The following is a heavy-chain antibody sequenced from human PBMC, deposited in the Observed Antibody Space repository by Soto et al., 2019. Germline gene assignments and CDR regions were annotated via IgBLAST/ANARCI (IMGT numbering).Heavy chain of an antibody. CDR2: IDWDDDK. D-gene: IGHD3-22*01. Sequence: LVNPTQTLTLTWTFSGFSLSTSGMCVSWIRQPPGKALEWLALIDWDDDKYYSTSLKTRLTISKDTSKNQVVLTMTNMDPVDTATYYCARMVVVKKGGYYYYGMDVWGQGTTVTVSS. CDR3: ARMVVVKKGGYYYYGMDV. CDR1: GFSLSTSGMC. V-gene: IGHV2-70*01. J-gene: IGHJ6*02.